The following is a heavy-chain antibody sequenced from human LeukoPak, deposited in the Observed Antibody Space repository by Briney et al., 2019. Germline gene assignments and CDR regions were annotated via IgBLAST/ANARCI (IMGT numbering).Heavy chain of an antibody. CDR3: ARAWATGVRGSLNWFDP. V-gene: IGHV4-34*01. CDR1: GGSFSGYY. J-gene: IGHJ5*02. Sequence: SETLSLTCAVYGGSFSGYYWSWIRQPPGKGLEGVGEINHSGSTNYNPSLKSRVTISVDTSKNQFSLKLSSVTAADTAVYYCARAWATGVRGSLNWFDPWGQGTLVTVSS. D-gene: IGHD3-10*01. CDR2: INHSGST.